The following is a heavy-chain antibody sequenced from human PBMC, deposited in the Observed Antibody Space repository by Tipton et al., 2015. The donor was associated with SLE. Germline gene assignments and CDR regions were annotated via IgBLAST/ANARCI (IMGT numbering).Heavy chain of an antibody. CDR3: ARHSGGNAAEYFQY. Sequence: SLTCTVSGGSISSYYWSWIRQPPGKGLEWIGYIYYSGSTNCNPSLKSRVTISVDTSKNQFSLKLSSVTAADTAVYYCARHSGGNAAEYFQYWGQGTLVTVSS. J-gene: IGHJ1*01. CDR2: IYYSGST. D-gene: IGHD4-23*01. CDR1: GGSISSYY. V-gene: IGHV4-59*08.